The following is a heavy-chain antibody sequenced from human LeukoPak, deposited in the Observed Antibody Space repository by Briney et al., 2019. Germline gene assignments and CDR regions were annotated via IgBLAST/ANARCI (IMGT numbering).Heavy chain of an antibody. D-gene: IGHD6-19*01. CDR3: AREEVTSSGWENWFDP. J-gene: IGHJ5*02. Sequence: ASVKVSCKASGGTFSSYAISWVRQAPGQGLEWMGGIIPIFGTANYAQKFQGRVTITADKSTSTAYMELSSLRSEDTAVYYCAREEVTSSGWENWFDPWGQGTLVTVSS. CDR2: IIPIFGTA. CDR1: GGTFSSYA. V-gene: IGHV1-69*06.